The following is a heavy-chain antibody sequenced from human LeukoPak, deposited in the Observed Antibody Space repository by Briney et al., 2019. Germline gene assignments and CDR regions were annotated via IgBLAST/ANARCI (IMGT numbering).Heavy chain of an antibody. V-gene: IGHV1-18*01. CDR3: ARDFDRVPMHSFDP. CDR1: GYTFTSYG. CDR2: ISAYNGNT. Sequence: GASVKVSCKASGYTFTSYGISWVRQAPGQGLEWMGWISAYNGNTNYAQKLQGRVTMTTDTSTSTAYMELRSLRSDDTAVYYCARDFDRVPMHSFDPWGQGTLVTVSS. D-gene: IGHD3-9*01. J-gene: IGHJ5*02.